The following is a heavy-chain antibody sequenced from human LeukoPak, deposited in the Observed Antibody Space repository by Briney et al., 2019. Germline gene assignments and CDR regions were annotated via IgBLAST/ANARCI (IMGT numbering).Heavy chain of an antibody. Sequence: GGSLRLSCAASGFTFSSYGMHWVRQAPGKGLEWVAVIWYDGSNKYYADSVKGRFTISRDNSKNTLYLQMNSLRAEDTAVYYCARENDGSGSYVRDYWGQGTLVTVSS. D-gene: IGHD3-10*01. J-gene: IGHJ4*02. CDR3: ARENDGSGSYVRDY. V-gene: IGHV3-33*01. CDR1: GFTFSSYG. CDR2: IWYDGSNK.